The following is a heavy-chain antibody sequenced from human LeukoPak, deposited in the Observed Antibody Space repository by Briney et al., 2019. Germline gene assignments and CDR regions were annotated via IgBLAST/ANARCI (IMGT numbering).Heavy chain of an antibody. CDR3: AGPAAAGFGDFDY. Sequence: GGSLRLSCAASGFTFSSHWMHWVRQVPGKGLVWVSRINRDGSSANYADSVKGRFTISRDNSKNTLYLQMNSLRAEDTAVYYCAGPAAAGFGDFDYWGQGTLVTVSS. J-gene: IGHJ4*02. V-gene: IGHV3-74*01. D-gene: IGHD6-13*01. CDR2: INRDGSSA. CDR1: GFTFSSHW.